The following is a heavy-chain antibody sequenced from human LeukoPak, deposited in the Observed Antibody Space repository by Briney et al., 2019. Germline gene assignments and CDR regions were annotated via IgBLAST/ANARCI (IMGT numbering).Heavy chain of an antibody. Sequence: GGPLRLSCVVPGFIFSNYALSWVAQAPGKGLIWFSAFISSGANTYYPGSVKGRFTISRDNSKNTLYLQMNSLRAEDTAVYYCAKVKVGAPVPWGYFDYWGQGTQVTVSS. D-gene: IGHD1-26*01. J-gene: IGHJ4*02. CDR1: GFIFSNYA. CDR2: FISSGANT. CDR3: AKVKVGAPVPWGYFDY. V-gene: IGHV3-23*01.